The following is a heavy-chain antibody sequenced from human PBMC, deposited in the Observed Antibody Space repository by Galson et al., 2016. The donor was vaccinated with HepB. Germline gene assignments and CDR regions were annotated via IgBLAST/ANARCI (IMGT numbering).Heavy chain of an antibody. CDR1: GGSISSIHYY. D-gene: IGHD3-22*01. CDR3: ARAARSGYSVFDY. V-gene: IGHV4-31*03. J-gene: IGHJ4*02. CDR2: IDYSGST. Sequence: TLSLTCTVSGGSISSIHYYWSWIRQHPGEGLEWIGHIDYSGSTYYNPSLKSGVTISRGTSKSQFFLKLSSVTAADTAVYYCARAARSGYSVFDYWGQGTLVTVSS.